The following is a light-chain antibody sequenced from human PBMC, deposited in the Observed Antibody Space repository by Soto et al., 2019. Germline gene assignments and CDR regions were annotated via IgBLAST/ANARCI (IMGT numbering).Light chain of an antibody. V-gene: IGKV3-20*01. J-gene: IGKJ2*01. CDR2: GAS. Sequence: EIVLTQSPGTLSLSPGERATLSCRASQSVTYSFLAWYQQKPGQTPRLLIYGASSRAIGIPDRFSGSGSGTDFTLTISRLEPEDFAVYFWQQYGTSPYTFGQGTKLEIK. CDR3: QQYGTSPYT. CDR1: QSVTYSF.